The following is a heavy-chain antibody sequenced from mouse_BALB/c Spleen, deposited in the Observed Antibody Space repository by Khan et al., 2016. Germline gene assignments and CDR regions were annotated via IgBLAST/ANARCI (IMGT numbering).Heavy chain of an antibody. CDR1: GFTFSSYA. CDR3: VYYYGSSGAMDY. D-gene: IGHD1-1*01. Sequence: VELVESGGGLVKPGGSLKLSCAASGFTFSSYAMSWVRQTPEKRLEWVATISSGGSYTYYPDSVKGRFTISRDNAKNTLYLQMSSLRSEDTAMYYCVYYYGSSGAMDYWGQGTSVTVSS. CDR2: ISSGGSYT. J-gene: IGHJ4*01. V-gene: IGHV5-9-3*01.